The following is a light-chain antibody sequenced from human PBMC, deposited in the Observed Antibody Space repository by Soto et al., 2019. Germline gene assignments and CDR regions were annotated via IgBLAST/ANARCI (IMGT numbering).Light chain of an antibody. CDR2: RAS. CDR3: QHYNSYSLLT. V-gene: IGKV1-5*03. J-gene: IGKJ4*01. CDR1: QSISSW. Sequence: DIPMTQSPSTLSASVGDRVTITCRASQSISSWLAWYQQKPGKAPKLLIYRASTLESGVPLRFSGSGSETEFTLTISSLQPDDFATYYCQHYNSYSLLTFGGGTKVEIK.